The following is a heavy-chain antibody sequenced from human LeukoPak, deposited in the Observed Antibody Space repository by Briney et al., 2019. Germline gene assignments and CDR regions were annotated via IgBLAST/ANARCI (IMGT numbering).Heavy chain of an antibody. CDR3: ARHARKTYYYDSSGPRGYWYFDL. J-gene: IGHJ2*01. Sequence: ASVKVSCKASVYTFTGYYMHWVRQAPGQGLEWMGWINPNSGGTNYAQKFQGRVTMTRDTSISTAYMELSRLRSDDTAVYYCARHARKTYYYDSSGPRGYWYFDLWGRGTLVTVSS. CDR1: VYTFTGYY. CDR2: INPNSGGT. V-gene: IGHV1-2*02. D-gene: IGHD3-22*01.